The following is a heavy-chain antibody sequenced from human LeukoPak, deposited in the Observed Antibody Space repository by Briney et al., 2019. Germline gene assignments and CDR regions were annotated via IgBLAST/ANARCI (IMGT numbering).Heavy chain of an antibody. CDR1: GGTFSSYA. V-gene: IGHV1-69*06. CDR2: IIPIFGTA. D-gene: IGHD2-15*01. J-gene: IGHJ6*03. CDR3: ASTGGYCSGGSCYSHYYYYMDV. Sequence: SVKVSCKASGGTFSSYAISWVRQAPGQGLEWMGGIIPIFGTANYAQKFQGRVTITADKSTSTAYMELSSLRSEDTAVYYCASTGGYCSGGSCYSHYYYYMDVWGKGTTVTVSS.